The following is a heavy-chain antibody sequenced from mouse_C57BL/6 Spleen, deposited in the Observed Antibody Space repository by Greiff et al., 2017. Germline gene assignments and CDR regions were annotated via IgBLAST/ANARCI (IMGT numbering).Heavy chain of an antibody. V-gene: IGHV3-1*01. CDR1: GYSITSGYD. CDR2: ISYSGST. J-gene: IGHJ3*01. D-gene: IGHD4-1*01. Sequence: DVKLQESGPGMVKPSQSLSLTCTVTGYSITSGYDWHWIRHFPGNKLEWMGYISYSGSTNYNPSLKSRISITHDTSKNHFFLKLNSVTTEDTATYYCARELNWDFAYRGQGTLVTVSA. CDR3: ARELNWDFAY.